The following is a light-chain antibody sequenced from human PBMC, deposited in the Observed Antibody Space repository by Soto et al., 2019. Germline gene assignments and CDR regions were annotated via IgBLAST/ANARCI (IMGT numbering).Light chain of an antibody. CDR1: NSDVGGYNF. CDR2: DVT. V-gene: IGLV2-11*01. J-gene: IGLJ1*01. CDR3: CSYVDIYTYV. Sequence: QSVLTQPRSVSGSPGQSVTISRAGTNSDVGGYNFVSWYQQHPGTAPKLMIYDVTKRPSGVPDRFSGSKSGNTASLTISGLQAEHEADYSCCSYVDIYTYVFGTGTKVTVL.